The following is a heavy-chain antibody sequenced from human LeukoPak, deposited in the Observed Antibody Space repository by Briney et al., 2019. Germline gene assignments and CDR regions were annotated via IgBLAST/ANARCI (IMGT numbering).Heavy chain of an antibody. Sequence: PGGSLRLSCAASGFTFDDYAMHWVRQAPGKGLEWVGFIRSKAYGGTTEYAASVKGRFTISRDGSKSIAYLQMNSLKTEDTAVYYCTRDPPTDTAMVTVFDYWGQGTLVTVSS. J-gene: IGHJ4*02. CDR2: IRSKAYGGTT. D-gene: IGHD5-18*01. CDR1: GFTFDDYA. V-gene: IGHV3-49*04. CDR3: TRDPPTDTAMVTVFDY.